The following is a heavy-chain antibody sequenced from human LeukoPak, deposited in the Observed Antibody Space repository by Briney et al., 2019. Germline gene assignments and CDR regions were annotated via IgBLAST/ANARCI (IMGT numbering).Heavy chain of an antibody. CDR2: IHNSGIT. D-gene: IGHD1-7*01. CDR3: ARGVRGSTSWNSYYNYFYLDV. V-gene: IGHV4-59*12. J-gene: IGHJ6*03. Sequence: SETLSLTCTVSGVSISSYYWSWIRQPPGKGLEWIGYIHNSGITNYNPSLKSRVTISVDTSKNQFSLKLSSVTVADTAVYYCARGVRGSTSWNSYYNYFYLDVWGKGTTVTVSS. CDR1: GVSISSYY.